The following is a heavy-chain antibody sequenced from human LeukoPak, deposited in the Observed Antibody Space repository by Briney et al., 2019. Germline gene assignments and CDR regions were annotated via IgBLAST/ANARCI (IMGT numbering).Heavy chain of an antibody. D-gene: IGHD2-15*01. Sequence: PGGSLRLSCAASGFTFSSYSMNWVRQAPGKGLEWVSSISSSSSYIYYADPVKGRFTIYRDNAKNSLYLQMNSLRAEDTAVYYCARLTPADIVVVVAAEPAVDYWGQGTLVTVSS. J-gene: IGHJ4*02. V-gene: IGHV3-21*01. CDR1: GFTFSSYS. CDR3: ARLTPADIVVVVAAEPAVDY. CDR2: ISSSSSYI.